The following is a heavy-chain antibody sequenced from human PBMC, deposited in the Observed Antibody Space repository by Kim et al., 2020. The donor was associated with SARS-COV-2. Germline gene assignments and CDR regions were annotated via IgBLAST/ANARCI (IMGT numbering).Heavy chain of an antibody. D-gene: IGHD5-18*01. J-gene: IGHJ4*02. Sequence: TTEYAAPVRGRLTISRDDSEKTLYLQMNSLKTEDTAVYYCATQSGYSYNYWGQGTLVTVSS. CDR3: ATQSGYSYNY. V-gene: IGHV3-15*01. CDR2: TT.